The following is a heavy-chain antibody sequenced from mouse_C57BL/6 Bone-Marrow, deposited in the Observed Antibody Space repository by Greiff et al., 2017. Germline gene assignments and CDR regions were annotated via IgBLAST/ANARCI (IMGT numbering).Heavy chain of an antibody. Sequence: QVQLQQSGAELVRPGASVTLSCKASGYTFTDYEMHWVKQTPVHGLEWIGAIDPETGGTAYNQKFKGKAILTADKSSSTAYMELRSLTSEDSAVYYCTPYDYDDGYAMDYWGQGTSVTVSS. CDR1: GYTFTDYE. V-gene: IGHV1-15*01. D-gene: IGHD2-4*01. CDR2: IDPETGGT. J-gene: IGHJ4*01. CDR3: TPYDYDDGYAMDY.